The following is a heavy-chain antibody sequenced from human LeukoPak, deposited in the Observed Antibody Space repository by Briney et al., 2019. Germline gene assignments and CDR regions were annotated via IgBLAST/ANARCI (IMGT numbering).Heavy chain of an antibody. D-gene: IGHD5-18*01. J-gene: IGHJ4*02. Sequence: ASVKVSFKASGYTFTGYYMHWVRPAPGQGLEWMGWINPNSGGTNYAQKFQGWVTMTRDTSISTAYMELSRLRSDDTAVYYCARAPGYSSGSSFDYWGQGTLVTVSS. CDR3: ARAPGYSSGSSFDY. CDR1: GYTFTGYY. V-gene: IGHV1-2*04. CDR2: INPNSGGT.